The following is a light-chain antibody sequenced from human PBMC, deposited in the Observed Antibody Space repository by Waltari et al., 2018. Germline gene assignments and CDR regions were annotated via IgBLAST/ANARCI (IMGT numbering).Light chain of an antibody. CDR3: QKYESLPAT. J-gene: IGKJ1*01. V-gene: IGKV3-20*01. CDR1: QSVSKY. Sequence: LLTQSPVCLSFSPGDIATLSCRASQSVSKYLAWYQQKPGQAPRLLIYHASSRATGIPDRFSGSGFGTDFSLTISRLEPEDFAVYYCQKYESLPATFGQGTKVEIK. CDR2: HAS.